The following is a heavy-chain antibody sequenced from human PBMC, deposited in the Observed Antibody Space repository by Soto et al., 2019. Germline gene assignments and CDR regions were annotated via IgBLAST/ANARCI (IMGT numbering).Heavy chain of an antibody. CDR2: ISYSGST. Sequence: SETLSLTCTVSGVSVSGYFWTWIRQPPGKGLEWIGYISYSGSTNYNSSLKSRVTMSIDTSKNQFSLRLTSVSAADTAVYYCARDGAATGSVYLDYWGQGTLVTVSS. J-gene: IGHJ4*02. CDR1: GVSVSGYF. D-gene: IGHD6-13*01. V-gene: IGHV4-59*02. CDR3: ARDGAATGSVYLDY.